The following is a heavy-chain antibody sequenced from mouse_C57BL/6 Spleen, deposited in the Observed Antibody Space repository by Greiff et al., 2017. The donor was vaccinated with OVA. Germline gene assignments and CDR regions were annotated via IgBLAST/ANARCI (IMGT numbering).Heavy chain of an antibody. J-gene: IGHJ1*03. D-gene: IGHD3-3*01. V-gene: IGHV1-72*01. CDR1: GYTFTSYW. CDR3: AKGAGCFSYWYFDV. CDR2: IDPNSGGT. Sequence: QVQLQQPGAELVKPGASVKLSCKASGYTFTSYWMHWVKQRPGRGLEWIGRIDPNSGGTKYNEKFKSKATLTVDTPSSTAYMQLSRLTSEDSAVYYCAKGAGCFSYWYFDVWGTGTTVTVSS.